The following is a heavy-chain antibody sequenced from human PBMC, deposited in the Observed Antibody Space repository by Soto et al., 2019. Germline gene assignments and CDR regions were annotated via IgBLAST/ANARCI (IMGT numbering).Heavy chain of an antibody. J-gene: IGHJ4*02. CDR2: ISGSGGST. Sequence: PGGSLRLSCAASGVTFSSYAMSWVRQAPGKGLEWVSAISGSGGSTYYADSVKGRFTISRDNSKNTLYLQMNSLRAEDTAVYYCAKDTWIQLECFDYWGQGTLVTVSS. CDR1: GVTFSSYA. D-gene: IGHD5-18*01. V-gene: IGHV3-23*01. CDR3: AKDTWIQLECFDY.